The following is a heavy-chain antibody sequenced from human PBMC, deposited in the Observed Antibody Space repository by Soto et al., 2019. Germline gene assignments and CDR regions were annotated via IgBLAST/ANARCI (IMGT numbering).Heavy chain of an antibody. V-gene: IGHV3-30*03. D-gene: IGHD4-17*01. Sequence: GGSLRLSCAASGFTFSSYGMHWVRQAPGKGLEWVAVISYDGSNKYYADSVKGRFTISRDNSKNTLYLQMNSLRAEDTAVYYCARIDYGDDFDYWGQGTLVTVSS. CDR3: ARIDYGDDFDY. CDR2: ISYDGSNK. CDR1: GFTFSSYG. J-gene: IGHJ4*02.